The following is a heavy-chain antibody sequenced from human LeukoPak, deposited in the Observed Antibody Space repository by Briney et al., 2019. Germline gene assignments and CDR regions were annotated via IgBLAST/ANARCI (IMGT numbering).Heavy chain of an antibody. CDR3: ARGWGGDCYHVH. CDR2: IYGGNGNT. J-gene: IGHJ4*02. CDR1: GYTFTSYA. V-gene: IGHV1-3*01. Sequence: ASVKVSCTASGYTFTSYATHWVRQAPGQRLEWMGWIYGGNGNTKYSQKFQGRVSITRDTSASTVYMELSSLGSEDTAVYYCARGWGGDCYHVHWGQGTLVTVSS. D-gene: IGHD2-21*02.